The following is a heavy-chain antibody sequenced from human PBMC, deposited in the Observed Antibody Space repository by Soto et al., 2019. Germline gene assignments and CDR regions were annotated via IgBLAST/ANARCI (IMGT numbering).Heavy chain of an antibody. D-gene: IGHD6-19*01. Sequence: PSETLSLTCTVTGDSISSRSYYWGWIRQPPGKGLEWIGSIYYSGSTYNNPSLRSRVSMSIDTSKNQFHLNLRAVTAADTAIYFCARAKLRSVWAFDFWGQGSLVTVSS. CDR1: GDSISSRSYY. CDR3: ARAKLRSVWAFDF. V-gene: IGHV4-39*06. J-gene: IGHJ4*02. CDR2: IYYSGST.